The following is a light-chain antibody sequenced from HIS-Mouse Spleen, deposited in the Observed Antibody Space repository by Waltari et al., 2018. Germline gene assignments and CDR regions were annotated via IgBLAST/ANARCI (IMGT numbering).Light chain of an antibody. J-gene: IGKJ1*01. CDR3: QQYDNLPWT. V-gene: IGKV1-33*01. CDR2: DAS. CDR1: QGISNY. Sequence: DIQMTQSPSSLSASVGDRVTITCRASQGISNYLNWYQQKPGKAPKLLIYDASNLETGVPSRFSGSGSGTDFTFTISSLQPEDIATYYCQQYDNLPWTFGQGTKVEIK.